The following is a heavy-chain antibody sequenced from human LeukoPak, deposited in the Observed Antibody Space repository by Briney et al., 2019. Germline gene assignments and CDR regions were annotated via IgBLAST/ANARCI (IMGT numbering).Heavy chain of an antibody. Sequence: SETLSLTCTVSGGSISSSSYYWGWIRQPPGKGLEWIGSLYYSGSTYYNPSLKSRVTISVDTSKNQFSLKLSSVTAADTAVYYCARRYYDYVWGSYRPPDNWFDPWGQGTLVTVSS. V-gene: IGHV4-39*01. J-gene: IGHJ5*02. D-gene: IGHD3-16*02. CDR2: LYYSGST. CDR1: GGSISSSSYY. CDR3: ARRYYDYVWGSYRPPDNWFDP.